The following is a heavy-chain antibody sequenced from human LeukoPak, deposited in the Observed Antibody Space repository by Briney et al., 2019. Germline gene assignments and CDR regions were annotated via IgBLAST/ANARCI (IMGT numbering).Heavy chain of an antibody. Sequence: GGSLRLSCAASGFTFSGYAMTWVRQAPGKGLEWVSTISDSGGSTYYADSVTGRFTISGDNSKSTLYLQMNSLRAEDTAVYYCARGYVYFAYWGQGTLVTVSS. CDR3: ARGYVYFAY. J-gene: IGHJ4*02. CDR1: GFTFSGYA. CDR2: ISDSGGST. V-gene: IGHV3-23*01. D-gene: IGHD3-16*01.